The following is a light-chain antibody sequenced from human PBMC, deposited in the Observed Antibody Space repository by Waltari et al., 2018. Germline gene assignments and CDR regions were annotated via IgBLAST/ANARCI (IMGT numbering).Light chain of an antibody. CDR2: AAP. Sequence: IQITMSTASVSTSVGGRVTITCRAGQSISSYLNRYQQKPGKAAKLLIYAAPSLQSAVPSRFSGSGSRTEFTLTISSLQPEEFATYYCQQCYDTPDYTFGQGSKLEIK. CDR1: QSISSY. V-gene: IGKV1-39*01. J-gene: IGKJ2*01. CDR3: QQCYDTPDYT.